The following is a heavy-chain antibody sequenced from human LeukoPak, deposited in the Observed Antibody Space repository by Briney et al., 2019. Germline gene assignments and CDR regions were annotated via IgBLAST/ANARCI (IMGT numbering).Heavy chain of an antibody. CDR2: INPSGTT. CDR3: ARHYYYYYMDV. Sequence: SETLSLTCAVYGGSLSGYYWSWIRQFPGKGLEWIGEINPSGTTNYNPSLKSRVTMSVATSKNQFSLKLNSVTAADTAVYFCARHYYYYYMDVWGKGTTVTVSS. CDR1: GGSLSGYY. V-gene: IGHV4-34*01. J-gene: IGHJ6*03. D-gene: IGHD3-10*01.